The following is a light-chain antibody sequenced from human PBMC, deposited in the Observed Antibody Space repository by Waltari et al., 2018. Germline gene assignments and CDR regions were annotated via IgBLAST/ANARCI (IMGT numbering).Light chain of an antibody. CDR1: SLLHNDGKNY. CDR2: EVS. J-gene: IGKJ1*01. Sequence: SLLHNDGKNYLFWYLQKPGHSPQHLIYEVSNRFSGVPDRFSGSGSETDFSLKISRVEADDVGFYYFMHSIQMPRTLGQGAKVE. V-gene: IGKV2D-29*02. CDR3: MHSIQMPRT.